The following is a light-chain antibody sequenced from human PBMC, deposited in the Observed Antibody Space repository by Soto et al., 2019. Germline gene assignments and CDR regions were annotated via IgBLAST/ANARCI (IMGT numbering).Light chain of an antibody. CDR3: SSYAGSSNV. V-gene: IGLV2-8*01. Sequence: QSVLTQPPSASGSPGQSVTISCTGTSSDVGGYNYVSWYQQHPGKAPKLMIYEVNKRPSGVPDRFSGSKSGNTASLTVSGLQAEDEADYYCSSYAGSSNVFGTGTTGNVL. J-gene: IGLJ1*01. CDR2: EVN. CDR1: SSDVGGYNY.